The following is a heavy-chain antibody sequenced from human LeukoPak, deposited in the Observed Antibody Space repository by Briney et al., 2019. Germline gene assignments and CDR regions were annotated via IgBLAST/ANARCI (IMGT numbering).Heavy chain of an antibody. J-gene: IGHJ4*02. D-gene: IGHD5-18*01. V-gene: IGHV4-59*01. CDR1: GGSISSDY. CDR2: IYYSGDT. Sequence: SETLSLTCTVSGGSISSDYWSWIRQPPGKGLEWIGYIYYSGDTNYNPSLKSRVTISVDTSKNQFSLKLRSVTAADTAVYYCVRSGYSYGLVDYWGQGTLVTVSS. CDR3: VRSGYSYGLVDY.